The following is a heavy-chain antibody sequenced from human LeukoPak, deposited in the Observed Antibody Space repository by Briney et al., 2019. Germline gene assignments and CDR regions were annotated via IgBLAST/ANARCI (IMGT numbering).Heavy chain of an antibody. Sequence: ASESLSLSCTVSGCSFSSYYLSWIRQPPGKGLEWIGYIYYSMSTNYNPYLKSRVTISVDTSKNQFSLKLSSVTAADTAVYYCARDPGDYWGQGTLVTVSS. V-gene: IGHV4-59*01. CDR1: GCSFSSYY. CDR2: IYYSMST. CDR3: ARDPGDY. J-gene: IGHJ4*02.